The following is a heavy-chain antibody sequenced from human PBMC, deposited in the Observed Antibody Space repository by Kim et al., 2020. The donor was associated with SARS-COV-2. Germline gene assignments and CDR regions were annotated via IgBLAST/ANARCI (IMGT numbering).Heavy chain of an antibody. J-gene: IGHJ5*02. Sequence: GGSLRLSCAASGFTFSTYAMSWVRQAPGKGLEWVSAISASGGSTYSADSVKGRFIISRDNSKNTLYLQMNSLRAEDTAVYYCAKSGSGSYYGWFDPWGQGTLVTVSS. CDR1: GFTFSTYA. CDR3: AKSGSGSYYGWFDP. V-gene: IGHV3-23*01. D-gene: IGHD3-10*01. CDR2: ISASGGST.